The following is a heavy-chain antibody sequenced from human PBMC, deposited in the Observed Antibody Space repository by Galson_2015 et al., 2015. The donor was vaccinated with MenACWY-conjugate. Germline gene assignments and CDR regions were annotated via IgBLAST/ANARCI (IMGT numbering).Heavy chain of an antibody. D-gene: IGHD3-10*01. Sequence: SLRLSCATSGFTFSDYGMHWVRQAPGKGLEWLAFMRYDGSDGTYADSVKGRFIISRDDSRRTLSLQMNNLTTEDAAVYFCAKEKIYFGSGSYLYYFDYWGQGTLVAVSS. CDR2: MRYDGSDG. J-gene: IGHJ4*02. CDR1: GFTFSDYG. V-gene: IGHV3-30*02. CDR3: AKEKIYFGSGSYLYYFDY.